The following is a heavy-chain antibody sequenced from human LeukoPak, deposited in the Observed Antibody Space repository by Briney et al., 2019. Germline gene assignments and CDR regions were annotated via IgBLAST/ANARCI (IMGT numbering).Heavy chain of an antibody. V-gene: IGHV4-59*01. CDR1: GGSISSYY. CDR3: ARAKPGAFFYYFDY. J-gene: IGHJ4*02. CDR2: IYYSGST. D-gene: IGHD1-14*01. Sequence: SETLSLTCTVSGGSISSYYWSWIRQPPGKGLGLTGDIYYSGSTNYNPSLKSRVTISVDTSKNQFSLKLSSMTAADTAVYYCARAKPGAFFYYFDYWGQGTLVTVSS.